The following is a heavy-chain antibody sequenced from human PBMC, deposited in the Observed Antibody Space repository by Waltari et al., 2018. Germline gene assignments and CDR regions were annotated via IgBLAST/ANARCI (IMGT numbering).Heavy chain of an antibody. CDR1: GFTFRSYA. CDR2: ISYDGSNK. J-gene: IGHJ4*02. V-gene: IGHV3-30*01. CDR3: ARDGYFDWLLPDY. Sequence: QVQLVESGGGVVHPGRSLRLSCAASGFTFRSYAMHWVRQAPGKGLEWVAVISYDGSNKYYADSVKGRFTISRDNSKNTLYLQMNSLRAEDTAVYYCARDGYFDWLLPDYWGQGTLVTVSS. D-gene: IGHD3-9*01.